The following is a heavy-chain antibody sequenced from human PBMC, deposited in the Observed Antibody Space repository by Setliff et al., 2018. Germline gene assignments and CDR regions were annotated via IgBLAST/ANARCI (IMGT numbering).Heavy chain of an antibody. CDR3: ARKKTVYWYYGMDV. CDR2: INHSGST. D-gene: IGHD2-15*01. Sequence: KPSETLSLTCAVYGGSFSGYYWSWIRQPPGKGLEWIGEINHSGSTNYNPSLKSRVTISVDTSKNQFSLKLSSVTAADTAVYYCARKKTVYWYYGMDVWGQGTTVTVS. CDR1: GGSFSGYY. V-gene: IGHV4-34*01. J-gene: IGHJ6*02.